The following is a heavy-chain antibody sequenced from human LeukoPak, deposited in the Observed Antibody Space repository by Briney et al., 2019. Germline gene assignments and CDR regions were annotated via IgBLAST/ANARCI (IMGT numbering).Heavy chain of an antibody. V-gene: IGHV4-59*01. Sequence: SETLSLTCTVSGGSISSYYWSWIRQPPGKGLEWIGYIYYSGSTNYNPSLKSRVTISVDTSKNQFPLKLSSVTAADTAVYYCARAVYGGNFLGYWGQGTLVTVSS. CDR1: GGSISSYY. CDR3: ARAVYGGNFLGY. D-gene: IGHD4-23*01. J-gene: IGHJ4*02. CDR2: IYYSGST.